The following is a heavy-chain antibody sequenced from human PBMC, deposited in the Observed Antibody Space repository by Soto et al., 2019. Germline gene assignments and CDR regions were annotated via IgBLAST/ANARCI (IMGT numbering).Heavy chain of an antibody. Sequence: SETLSLTCTVSGGSISSGGYYWSWIRQHPGKGLEWIGYIYYSGSTYYNPSLKSRVTISVDTSKNQFSLKLSSVTAADTAVYYCAREVRGPLSYFDYWGQGTLVTVSS. CDR3: AREVRGPLSYFDY. CDR1: GGSISSGGYY. V-gene: IGHV4-31*03. J-gene: IGHJ4*02. D-gene: IGHD3-10*01. CDR2: IYYSGST.